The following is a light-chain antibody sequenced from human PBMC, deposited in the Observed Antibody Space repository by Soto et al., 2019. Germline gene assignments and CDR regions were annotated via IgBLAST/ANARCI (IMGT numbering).Light chain of an antibody. CDR3: SSYTSSSTLVI. J-gene: IGLJ2*01. V-gene: IGLV2-14*01. CDR2: EVN. CDR1: SSDVGNYNY. Sequence: QSALTQPASVSGSPGQSITISCTGTSSDVGNYNYVSWYQQNPGKAPKLMIYEVNNRPSGVSNRFSGSKSGNTASLTISGLQAEDEADYYCSSYTSSSTLVIFGGGTQLTVL.